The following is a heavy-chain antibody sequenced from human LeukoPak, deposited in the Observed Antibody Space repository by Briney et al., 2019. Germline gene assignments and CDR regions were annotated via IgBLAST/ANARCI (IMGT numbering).Heavy chain of an antibody. V-gene: IGHV4-61*02. J-gene: IGHJ3*02. CDR2: NYTSGST. CDR3: ARDGMTTVPFDI. Sequence: SQTLSLTCTVSGGSISSGSYYWSWIRQPAGKGLEWIGRNYTSGSTNYNPSLKSRVTISVDTSKNQFSLKPSSVTAADTAVYYCARDGMTTVPFDIWGQGTMVTVSS. D-gene: IGHD4-17*01. CDR1: GGSISSGSYY.